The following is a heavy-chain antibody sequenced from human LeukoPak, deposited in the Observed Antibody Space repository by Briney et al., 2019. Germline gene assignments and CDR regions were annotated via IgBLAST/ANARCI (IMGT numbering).Heavy chain of an antibody. V-gene: IGHV4-39*07. Sequence: PSETLSLTCTVSGGSISSSSYYWGWIRQPPGKGLEWIGSIYYSGSTYYNPSLKSRVTISVDTSKNQFSLKLSSVTAADTAVYYCARGVLPEPRNNWFDPWGQGTLVTVSS. J-gene: IGHJ5*02. CDR2: IYYSGST. CDR3: ARGVLPEPRNNWFDP. CDR1: GGSISSSSYY. D-gene: IGHD1-14*01.